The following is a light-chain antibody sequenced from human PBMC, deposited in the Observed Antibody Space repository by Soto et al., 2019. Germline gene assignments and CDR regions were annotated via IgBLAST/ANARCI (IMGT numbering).Light chain of an antibody. V-gene: IGLV2-14*03. Sequence: QSVLTQPASVSGSPGQSIAISCTGTSVDVGGFEYVSWYQQHPGKVPKLMIYDVNNRPSGVSNRFSGSKSGNTASLTISGLQAEDEAEYFCSSYTSSNTYVFGTGTKVTVL. J-gene: IGLJ1*01. CDR3: SSYTSSNTYV. CDR1: SVDVGGFEY. CDR2: DVN.